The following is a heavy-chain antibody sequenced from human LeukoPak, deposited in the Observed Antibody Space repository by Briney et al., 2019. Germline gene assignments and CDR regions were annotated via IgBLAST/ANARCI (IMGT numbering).Heavy chain of an antibody. V-gene: IGHV1-8*01. CDR2: MNHNSGNK. CDR1: GYTFTSYD. Sequence: GASLRVSCTASGYTFTSYDINWVRQATGQGLEWMGCMNHNSGNKGYAQKFKGRFTITRDTSNSTAYMEQSRLRSDDTAVYYCAGEGAYCSGGTCPLDYWGQGTLVTVSS. D-gene: IGHD2-15*01. J-gene: IGHJ4*02. CDR3: AGEGAYCSGGTCPLDY.